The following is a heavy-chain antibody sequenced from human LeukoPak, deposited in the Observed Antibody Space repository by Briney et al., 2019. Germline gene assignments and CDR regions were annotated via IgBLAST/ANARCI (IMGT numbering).Heavy chain of an antibody. CDR3: ARDKGDSPLGYFDY. CDR1: GFTFSSYG. D-gene: IGHD2-21*02. J-gene: IGHJ4*02. CDR2: IWYDGSNK. Sequence: GGSLRLSCAASGFTFSSYGMHWVRQAPGKGLEWVAVIWYDGSNKYYADSVKGRFTISRDNSKNTLYLQMNSLRAEDTAVYYCARDKGDSPLGYFDYWGQGTLVTVSS. V-gene: IGHV3-33*01.